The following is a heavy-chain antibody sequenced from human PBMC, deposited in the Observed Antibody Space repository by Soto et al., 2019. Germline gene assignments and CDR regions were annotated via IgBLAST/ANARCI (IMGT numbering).Heavy chain of an antibody. Sequence: PSETLSLTCAVYGGSFSGYYWSWILQPPGKGLEWIGEINHSGSTNYNPSLKSRVTISVDTSKKQFSLKLSSVTAAEKAVYYCARGPRYQLLYPYYFDYWGQGTLVTVSS. V-gene: IGHV4-34*01. CDR1: GGSFSGYY. CDR2: INHSGST. D-gene: IGHD2-2*02. J-gene: IGHJ4*02. CDR3: ARGPRYQLLYPYYFDY.